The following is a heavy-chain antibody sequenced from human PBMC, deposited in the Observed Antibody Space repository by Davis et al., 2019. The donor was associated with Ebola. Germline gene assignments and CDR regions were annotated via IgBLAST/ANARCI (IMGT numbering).Heavy chain of an antibody. CDR2: ISAYNGNT. CDR3: ARDSYSSGADY. J-gene: IGHJ4*02. D-gene: IGHD6-19*01. Sequence: ASVQVSCKASGGTFSSYAISWVRQAPGQGLEWMGWISAYNGNTNYAQKLQGRVTMTTDTSTSTAYMELRSLRSDDTAVYYCARDSYSSGADYWGQGTLVTVSS. CDR1: GGTFSSYA. V-gene: IGHV1-18*01.